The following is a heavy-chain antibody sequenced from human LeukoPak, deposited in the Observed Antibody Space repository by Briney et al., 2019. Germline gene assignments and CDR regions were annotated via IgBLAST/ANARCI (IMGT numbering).Heavy chain of an antibody. CDR3: ATASDWGGVYYFDY. J-gene: IGHJ4*02. D-gene: IGHD3-16*01. CDR1: GYTLTELS. CDR2: LDPEDGET. Sequence: ASVKVSCKVSGYTLTELSMHWVRQAPGKGLEWMGGLDPEDGETIYAQKFQGRVTMTEDTSTDTAYMELSSLRSEDTAVYYCATASDWGGVYYFDYWGQGTLVTVSS. V-gene: IGHV1-24*01.